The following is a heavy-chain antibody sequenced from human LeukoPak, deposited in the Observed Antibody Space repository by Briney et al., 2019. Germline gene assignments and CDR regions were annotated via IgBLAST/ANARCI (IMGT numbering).Heavy chain of an antibody. CDR3: ARHPCSGGRCRPFDY. CDR1: GSFSDHS. D-gene: IGHD2-15*01. V-gene: IGHV4-34*01. CDR2: IDEKRRT. J-gene: IGHJ4*02. Sequence: PSETLSLTCAVYGSFSDHSWSWVRQPPGKGLEWIGEIDEKRRTSYSPSLTSRVTMSVDTSKNQFSLRLSSVTAADTAVYYCARHPCSGGRCRPFDYWGQGTLVTVSS.